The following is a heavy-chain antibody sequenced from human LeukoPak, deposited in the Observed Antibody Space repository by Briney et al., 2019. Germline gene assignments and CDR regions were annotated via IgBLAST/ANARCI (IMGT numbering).Heavy chain of an antibody. J-gene: IGHJ4*02. CDR2: ISYDGSNK. Sequence: GGSLRLSCAASGFTFSSYGMHWVRQAPGKGLEWVTLISYDGSNKYYADSVKGRFTISRDNSKNTLYLQMNSLRAEDTAVYYCAKQDIRSSAWYDWGQGTLVTVSS. V-gene: IGHV3-30*18. CDR3: AKQDIRSSAWYD. D-gene: IGHD6-19*01. CDR1: GFTFSSYG.